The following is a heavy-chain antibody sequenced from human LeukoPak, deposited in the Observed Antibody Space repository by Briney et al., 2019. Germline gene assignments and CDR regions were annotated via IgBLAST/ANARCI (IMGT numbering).Heavy chain of an antibody. D-gene: IGHD3-16*01. Sequence: ASVKVSCKASGYTFTSYYMHWVRQAPGQGLEWMGIINPSGGSTSYAQKFQGRVTMTRDTSTSTVYMELSSLRSEDTAVYYCLIRITNYDYVWGSDFDYWGQGTLVTVSS. V-gene: IGHV1-46*01. CDR3: LIRITNYDYVWGSDFDY. CDR2: INPSGGST. J-gene: IGHJ4*02. CDR1: GYTFTSYY.